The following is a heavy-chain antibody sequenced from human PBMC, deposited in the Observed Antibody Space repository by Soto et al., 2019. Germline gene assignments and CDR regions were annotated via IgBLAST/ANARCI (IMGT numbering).Heavy chain of an antibody. V-gene: IGHV3-7*05. Sequence: EVQLVESGGGLVQPGGSLRLSCAASGFTFSSNWMSWVRQAPGKGLEWVANIREEGSDRYSVEFVKGIFTISRDNSKNTLSLQMNNLSAEDTAIYYCASPHQWLGQRGDMAYWGQGTLVTVSS. D-gene: IGHD6-19*01. J-gene: IGHJ4*02. CDR1: GFTFSSNW. CDR3: ASPHQWLGQRGDMAY. CDR2: IREEGSDR.